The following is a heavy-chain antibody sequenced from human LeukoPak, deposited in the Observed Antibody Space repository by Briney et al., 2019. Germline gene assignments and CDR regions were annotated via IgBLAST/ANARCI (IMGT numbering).Heavy chain of an antibody. CDR1: GASITTTNFW. D-gene: IGHD6-6*01. V-gene: IGHV4-61*01. CDR2: IHDRGSD. Sequence: SETLSLTCSVSGASITTTNFWWTWLRQSPGRGLECIGYIHDRGSDKYNPALESRATLSVDTSKNQFSLKLNSVTAADTAVYYCARYGLVEFRNAFQYWGQGILVSVSS. CDR3: ARYGLVEFRNAFQY. J-gene: IGHJ1*01.